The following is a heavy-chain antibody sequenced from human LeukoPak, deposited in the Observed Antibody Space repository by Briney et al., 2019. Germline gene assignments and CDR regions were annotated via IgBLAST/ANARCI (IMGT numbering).Heavy chain of an antibody. CDR1: GFTFSSYG. Sequence: PGGSLRLSCAASGFTFSSYGMNWVRQAPGKGLEWVSGISGSGGTTYYAESVKSRFTISRDNSKTPLSLQVSSLRAEDKAVYYCAKTNGYYSDWGQGTLVTVSS. D-gene: IGHD3-22*01. CDR3: AKTNGYYSD. J-gene: IGHJ4*02. CDR2: ISGSGGTT. V-gene: IGHV3-23*01.